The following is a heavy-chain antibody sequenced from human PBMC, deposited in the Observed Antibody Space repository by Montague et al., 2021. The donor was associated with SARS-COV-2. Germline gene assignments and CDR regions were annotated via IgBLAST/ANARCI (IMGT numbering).Heavy chain of an antibody. V-gene: IGHV4-61*02. CDR2: IHTSGST. CDR3: ARESLHLTGYYNDYFDY. D-gene: IGHD3-9*01. CDR1: GGSISSGSYY. Sequence: TLSLTCTVSGGSISSGSYYWNWIRQPAGKGLEWIGRIHTSGSTNYNPSLKSRVTISVDTSKNQFSLKLSSVTAADTAVYYCARESLHLTGYYNDYFDYWGQGTLVTVSS. J-gene: IGHJ4*02.